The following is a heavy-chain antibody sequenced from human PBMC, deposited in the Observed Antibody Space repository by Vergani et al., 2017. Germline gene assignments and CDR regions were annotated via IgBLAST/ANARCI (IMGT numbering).Heavy chain of an antibody. J-gene: IGHJ6*02. CDR2: LYPGDSDT. CDR1: GYSFTSYW. D-gene: IGHD3-9*01. CDR3: ARHGGLAESRLRYVDWSTWGYYYYGMDV. V-gene: IGHV5-51*01. Sequence: EVQLVQSGAEVKKPGESLKISCKGSGYSFTSYWIGWVRQMPGKGLEWMGILYPGDSDTRYSPSFQGEVTISADKSISTAYLQWSSRKASDTAMYYCARHGGLAESRLRYVDWSTWGYYYYGMDVGGQGTTVTVSS.